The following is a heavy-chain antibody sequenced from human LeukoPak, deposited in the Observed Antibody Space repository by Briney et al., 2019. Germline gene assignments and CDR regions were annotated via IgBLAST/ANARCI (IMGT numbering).Heavy chain of an antibody. CDR1: GFTFSRYA. CDR3: AKYCSSTSCYGGDY. Sequence: GGSLRLSCEASGFTFSRYAMSWVREAPGRGLVGVLAIRDSGGSTYYADSVRGRFTISRDNSKNTLYLQMNSLRAEDTAVYYCAKYCSSTSCYGGDYWGQGTLVTVSS. V-gene: IGHV3-23*01. D-gene: IGHD2-2*01. J-gene: IGHJ4*02. CDR2: IRDSGGST.